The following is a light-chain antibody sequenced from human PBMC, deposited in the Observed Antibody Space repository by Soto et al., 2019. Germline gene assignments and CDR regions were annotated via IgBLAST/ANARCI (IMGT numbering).Light chain of an antibody. CDR1: NIGTKS. Sequence: SSELTQPPSVSVAPGKTARITCGGNNIGTKSVHWYQQKPGQAPVLVIYYDTDRPSGIPERFSGSNSGNTATLTISRVEAGDEADYYCQVWASSSDPVVFGGGTKVTVL. J-gene: IGLJ2*01. V-gene: IGLV3-21*04. CDR2: YDT. CDR3: QVWASSSDPVV.